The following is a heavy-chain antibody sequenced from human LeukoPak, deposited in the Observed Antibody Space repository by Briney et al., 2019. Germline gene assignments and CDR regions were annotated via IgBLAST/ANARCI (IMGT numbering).Heavy chain of an antibody. J-gene: IGHJ4*02. CDR2: IYYSGST. CDR3: ARHCSSTSCYLD. CDR1: GGSISSYY. Sequence: SETLSLTYTVSGGSISSYYWSWIRQPPGKGLEWIGSIYYSGSTYYNPSLKSRVTISVDTSKNQFSLKLSSVTAADTAVYYCARHCSSTSCYLDWGQGTLVTVSS. D-gene: IGHD2-2*01. V-gene: IGHV4-39*01.